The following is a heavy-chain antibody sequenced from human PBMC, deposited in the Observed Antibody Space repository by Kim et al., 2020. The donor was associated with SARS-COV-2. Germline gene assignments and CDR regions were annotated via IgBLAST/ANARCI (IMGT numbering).Heavy chain of an antibody. D-gene: IGHD1-26*01. V-gene: IGHV3-33*01. CDR3: ARGSGYSDSYFDY. J-gene: IGHJ4*02. Sequence: YAESVKGRFTISRDNSKNTVDLQMKSLRAEDTAVYYCARGSGYSDSYFDYGGQGTLVSVSS.